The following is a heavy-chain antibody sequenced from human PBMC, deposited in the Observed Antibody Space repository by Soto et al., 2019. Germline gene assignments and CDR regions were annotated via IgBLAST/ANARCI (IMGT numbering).Heavy chain of an antibody. CDR3: ARGDSGYYDSSGYYSY. CDR2: IYYSGST. V-gene: IGHV4-31*03. CDR1: GGSISSGGYY. J-gene: IGHJ4*02. D-gene: IGHD3-22*01. Sequence: QVQLQESGPGLVKPSQTLSLTCTVSGGSISSGGYYWSWIRQHPGKGLEWIGYIYYSGSTYYNPSLKSRVTILVETSKNQFSLKLSSVTAADTAVYYCARGDSGYYDSSGYYSYWGQGTLVTVSS.